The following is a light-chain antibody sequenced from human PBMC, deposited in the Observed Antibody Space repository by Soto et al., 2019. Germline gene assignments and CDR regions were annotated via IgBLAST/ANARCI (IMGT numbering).Light chain of an antibody. CDR1: QSLTSDY. CDR3: QQYGSSPLT. J-gene: IGKJ4*01. Sequence: ETVLTQSPGTLSLSPGERATRSCRASQSLTSDYLAWYQQKPGQTPRLLIYAASSRATGIPDRFSGSGSGTDFTLTITRLEPEDFAVYYCQQYGSSPLTFGGGTKVDIK. V-gene: IGKV3-20*01. CDR2: AAS.